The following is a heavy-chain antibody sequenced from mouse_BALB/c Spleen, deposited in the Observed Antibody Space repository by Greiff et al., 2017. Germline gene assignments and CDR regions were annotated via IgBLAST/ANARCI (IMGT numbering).Heavy chain of an antibody. CDR3: TREDWDY. CDR1: GFTFSDYG. Sequence: EVKLVESGGGLVQPGGSRKLSCAASGFTFSDYGMAWVRQTPEKRLEWVATISSGGSYTYYPDSVKGRFTISRDNAKNTLYLQMSSLKSEDTAMYYCTREDWDYWGQGTTLTVSS. J-gene: IGHJ2*01. V-gene: IGHV5-6-4*01. CDR2: ISSGGSYT.